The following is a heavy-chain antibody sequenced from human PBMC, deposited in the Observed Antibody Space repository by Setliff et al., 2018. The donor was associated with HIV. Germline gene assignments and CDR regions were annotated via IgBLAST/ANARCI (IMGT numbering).Heavy chain of an antibody. V-gene: IGHV4-39*01. CDR3: ARTTYSGSYFNDS. D-gene: IGHD1-26*01. J-gene: IGHJ5*01. CDR1: GGSIRSSTYY. Sequence: SETLSLTCTVSGGSIRSSTYYWGWIRQPPGKGLEWIGNIHFGGSTYYNPSLKSRVTVSVDPSKNQFSLKLSSVTAADTAVYYCARTTYSGSYFNDSWGQGTLVTVSS. CDR2: IHFGGST.